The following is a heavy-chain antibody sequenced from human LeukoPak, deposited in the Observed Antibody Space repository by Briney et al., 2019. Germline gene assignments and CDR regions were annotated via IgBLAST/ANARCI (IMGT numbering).Heavy chain of an antibody. J-gene: IGHJ3*02. CDR1: GFTVANTY. CDR3: ATTVTTEDAFDI. D-gene: IGHD4-17*01. CDR2: ISSSGSYI. Sequence: GGSLRLSCAASGFTVANTYMAWVRQAPGKGLEWVSSISSSGSYIYYADSVKGRFTISRDNAKNSLYLQMNSLRAEDTAVYYCATTVTTEDAFDIWGQGTMVTVSS. V-gene: IGHV3-21*01.